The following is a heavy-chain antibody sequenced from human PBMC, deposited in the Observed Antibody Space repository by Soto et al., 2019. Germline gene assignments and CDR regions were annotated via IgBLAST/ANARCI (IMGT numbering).Heavy chain of an antibody. Sequence: GGSLRLSCAASGFTFSSYAMSWVRQAPGKGLEWVANIKQDGSEKYYVDSVKGRFTISRDNAKNSLYLQMNSLRAEDTAVYYCARRYCSNTSCYREDAYDIWGQGTMVTVSS. CDR3: ARRYCSNTSCYREDAYDI. J-gene: IGHJ3*02. V-gene: IGHV3-7*01. CDR2: IKQDGSEK. D-gene: IGHD2-2*01. CDR1: GFTFSSYA.